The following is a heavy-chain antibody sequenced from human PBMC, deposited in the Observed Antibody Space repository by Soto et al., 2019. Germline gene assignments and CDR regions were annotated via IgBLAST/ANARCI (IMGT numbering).Heavy chain of an antibody. J-gene: IGHJ4*02. CDR3: AAGASSRWLRPDY. V-gene: IGHV3-30-3*01. CDR2: ISYDGSNK. CDR1: GFTFSSYA. D-gene: IGHD2-2*01. Sequence: QVQLVESGGGVVQPGRSLRLSCAASGFTFSSYAMHWVRQAPGKGLEWVAVISYDGSNKYYADSVKGRFTISRDNSKNTLYLQMNSLRAEDTAVYYCAAGASSRWLRPDYWGQGTLVTVSS.